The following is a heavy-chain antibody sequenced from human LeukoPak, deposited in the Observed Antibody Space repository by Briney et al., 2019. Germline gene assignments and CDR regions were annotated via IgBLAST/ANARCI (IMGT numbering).Heavy chain of an antibody. Sequence: SETLSLTCAVYGGSLSGYYWNWIRQPPGKGLEWIGEINHSGSTNYNPSLKSRVTISVDTSKNQFSLKLSSVTAADTAVYYCASEYYDSSGYYLVVDYWGQGTLVTVSS. CDR2: INHSGST. D-gene: IGHD3-22*01. V-gene: IGHV4-34*01. CDR1: GGSLSGYY. CDR3: ASEYYDSSGYYLVVDY. J-gene: IGHJ4*02.